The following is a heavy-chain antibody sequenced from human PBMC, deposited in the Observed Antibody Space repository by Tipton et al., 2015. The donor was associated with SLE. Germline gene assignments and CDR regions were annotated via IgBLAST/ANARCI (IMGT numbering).Heavy chain of an antibody. CDR2: IYPDDSDT. CDR3: ARRRGDDLLTGYEGWFDL. V-gene: IGHV5-51*03. Sequence: VQLVQSGAEVKKPGESLKISCKGFGYSFTNYWIGWVRQMPGKGLEWMGIIYPDDSDTRYSPSFQGQVTISADQSISTAYLEWSSLKASDTAIYYCARRRGDDLLTGYEGWFDLWGQGTLVTVSS. D-gene: IGHD3-9*01. CDR1: GYSFTNYW. J-gene: IGHJ5*02.